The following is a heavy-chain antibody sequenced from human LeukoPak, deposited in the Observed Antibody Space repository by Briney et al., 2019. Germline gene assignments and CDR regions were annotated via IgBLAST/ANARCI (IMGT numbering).Heavy chain of an antibody. J-gene: IGHJ4*02. CDR2: INHSGST. CDR3: ARVVGGLDY. Sequence: SETLSLTCAVYGGSFSGYYWSWIRQPPGKGLEWIGEINHSGSTNYNPSLKSRVTISVDTSKNQFSLKLSSVTAADTAVYYCARVVGGLDYWGQGTLVTVSS. D-gene: IGHD3-10*01. CDR1: GGSFSGYY. V-gene: IGHV4-34*01.